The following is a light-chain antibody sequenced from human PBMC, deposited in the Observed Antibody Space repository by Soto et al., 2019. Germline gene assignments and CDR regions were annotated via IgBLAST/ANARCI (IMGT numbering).Light chain of an antibody. J-gene: IGKJ1*01. CDR2: KAS. CDR3: QQDTSYSRT. CDR1: QSISSW. Sequence: DIQMTQSPSTLSGSVEDRVTITCRASQSISSWLAWYQQKPGKAPKLLIYKASSLESGVPSRFSGSGDGTDCNLTISSLKPDYVATYFGQQDTSYSRTFGQGTEV. V-gene: IGKV1-5*03.